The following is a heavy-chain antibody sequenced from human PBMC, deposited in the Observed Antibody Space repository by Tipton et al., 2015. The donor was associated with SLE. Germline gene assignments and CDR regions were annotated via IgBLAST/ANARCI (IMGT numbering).Heavy chain of an antibody. D-gene: IGHD2-15*01. J-gene: IGHJ3*02. Sequence: SLRLSCTTSGITLSQFDMNWVRQAPGKGLEWVSHIRRGDDAAYYADPVKGRFTISRDSAKNSLNLQMHSLRAEDTALYYCARTLCSGGSCWIDAFDIWGLGTMVTVSS. CDR1: GITLSQFD. CDR2: IRRGDDAA. CDR3: ARTLCSGGSCWIDAFDI. V-gene: IGHV3-48*03.